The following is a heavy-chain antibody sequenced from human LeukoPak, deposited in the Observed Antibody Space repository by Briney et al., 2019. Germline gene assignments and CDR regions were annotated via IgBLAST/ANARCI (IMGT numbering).Heavy chain of an antibody. D-gene: IGHD3-9*01. J-gene: IGHJ4*02. V-gene: IGHV4-39*07. CDR2: IYYSGST. CDR1: GGSISSSSYY. Sequence: SETLSLTCTVSGGSISSSSYYWGWIRQPPGKGLEWIGSIYYSGSTYYNPSLKSRVTISVDTSKNQFSLKLSSVTAADTAVYYCAETYYDILTGYSHFDYWGQGTLVTVSS. CDR3: AETYYDILTGYSHFDY.